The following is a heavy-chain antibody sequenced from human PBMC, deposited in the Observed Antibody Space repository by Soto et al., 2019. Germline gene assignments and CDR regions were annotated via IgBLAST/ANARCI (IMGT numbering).Heavy chain of an antibody. V-gene: IGHV4-59*01. CDR1: GGSMSSYY. CDR2: IYYSGST. J-gene: IGHJ4*02. CDR3: ARGDFGCSGGSCYPAFAY. Sequence: QVQLQESGPGLVKPSETLSHTCTVSGGSMSSYYWSWIRQPPGKGLEWIGYIYYSGSTNYNPTLKSRVTISVDTTKNLFSLKLSSVTPPDPAVYYWARGDFGCSGGSCYPAFAYWGQGTLVTVSS. D-gene: IGHD2-15*01.